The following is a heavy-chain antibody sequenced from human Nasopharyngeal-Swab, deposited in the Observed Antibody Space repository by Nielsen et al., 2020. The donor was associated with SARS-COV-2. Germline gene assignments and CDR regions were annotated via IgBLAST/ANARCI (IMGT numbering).Heavy chain of an antibody. CDR1: GFTFSSYA. D-gene: IGHD1/OR15-1a*01. CDR2: ISGSGGST. Sequence: GGSLRLSCAASGFTFSSYAMNWVRQAPGKGLEWVSGISGSGGSTYYADSVKGRFTISRDNSKNTLYLQMNSLRAEDTAVYYCAKERVEQGAFDIWGQGTTVTVSS. J-gene: IGHJ3*02. CDR3: AKERVEQGAFDI. V-gene: IGHV3-23*01.